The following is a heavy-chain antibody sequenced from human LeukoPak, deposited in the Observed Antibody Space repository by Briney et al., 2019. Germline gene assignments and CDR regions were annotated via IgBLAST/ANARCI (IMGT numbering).Heavy chain of an antibody. Sequence: PGGSLRLPCAASGFTFSSYEMNWVRRAPGKGLEWVSHIGNRGTTIFYADSVKGRFTISRDNAKNSLSLQMNSLRAEDAAIYYCARGDRLTTLDCWGQGTLVTVS. V-gene: IGHV3-48*03. D-gene: IGHD3-16*01. CDR2: IGNRGTTI. CDR3: ARGDRLTTLDC. J-gene: IGHJ4*02. CDR1: GFTFSSYE.